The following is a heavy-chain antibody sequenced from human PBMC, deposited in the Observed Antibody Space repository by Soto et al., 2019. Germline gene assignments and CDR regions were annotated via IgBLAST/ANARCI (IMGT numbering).Heavy chain of an antibody. J-gene: IGHJ4*02. CDR3: ASRGHCSNGQCHPFDS. CDR2: ISMSGSY. Sequence: GGSLGLSCFGSAFSVSVSYMSWVRQAPGKGLEWLSFISMSGSYKTYAASVEGRFTISRDNVKNILYLQMDSLRAEDTAVYYCASRGHCSNGQCHPFDSWGQGTQVTVSS. D-gene: IGHD2-8*01. CDR1: AFSVSVSY. V-gene: IGHV3-11*06.